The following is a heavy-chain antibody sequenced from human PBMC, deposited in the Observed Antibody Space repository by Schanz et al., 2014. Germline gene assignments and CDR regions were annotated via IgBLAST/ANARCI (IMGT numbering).Heavy chain of an antibody. V-gene: IGHV1-2*02. CDR2: INPNSGET. CDR3: ARARYTGYDCSGY. J-gene: IGHJ4*02. D-gene: IGHD5-12*01. Sequence: QVQLVQSGPAVKKPGASMKVSCLAPGYSFTEYFLHWVRQAPGQGLEWMGWINPNSGETNYEQKFKGRVTLTSDTSISTAFMELSGLTSDDTATYFCARARYTGYDCSGYWGQGTLLIVSS. CDR1: GYSFTEYF.